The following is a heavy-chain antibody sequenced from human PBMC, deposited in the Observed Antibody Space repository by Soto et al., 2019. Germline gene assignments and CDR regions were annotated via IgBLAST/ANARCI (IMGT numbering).Heavy chain of an antibody. D-gene: IGHD2-2*01. CDR1: GGTFSSYA. CDR3: AREGSGGECISTSCELGRGAVWDGMDV. Sequence: QVQLVQSGAEVKKPGSSVKVSCKASGGTFSSYAISWVRQAPGQGLEWMGGIIPIFGTANYAQKFQGRVTVTADESTSTASRELSGLRSGDTAVYCCAREGSGGECISTSCELGRGAVWDGMDVWGQGTTVTVSS. V-gene: IGHV1-69*12. CDR2: IIPIFGTA. J-gene: IGHJ6*02.